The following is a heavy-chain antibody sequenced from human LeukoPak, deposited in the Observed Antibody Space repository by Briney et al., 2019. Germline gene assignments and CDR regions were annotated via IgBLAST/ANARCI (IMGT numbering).Heavy chain of an antibody. CDR3: ARRDDSSGYHKIFDY. D-gene: IGHD3-22*01. V-gene: IGHV4-39*01. CDR1: GDSISSGPYY. Sequence: SETLSLTCTVSGDSISSGPYYWGWTRQPPGKGLEWIGNIYYGENTYYNPSLKSRVTISIDTSNNQFYLKLNSLTAADTAVYYCARRDDSSGYHKIFDYWGQGTLVTVSS. CDR2: IYYGENT. J-gene: IGHJ4*02.